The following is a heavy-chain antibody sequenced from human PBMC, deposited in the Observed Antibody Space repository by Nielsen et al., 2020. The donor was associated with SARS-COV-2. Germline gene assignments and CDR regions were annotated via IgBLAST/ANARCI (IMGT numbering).Heavy chain of an antibody. J-gene: IGHJ6*02. Sequence: ASVKVSCKASGYTFTGYYMHWVRQAPGQGLEWMGWINPNSGGTNYAQKFQGRVTMTRDTSISTAYMELSRLRSDDTAAYYCARDIVVVPAAIRAGYYYYGMDVWGQGTTVTVSS. V-gene: IGHV1-2*02. CDR1: GYTFTGYY. CDR3: ARDIVVVPAAIRAGYYYYGMDV. D-gene: IGHD2-2*02. CDR2: INPNSGGT.